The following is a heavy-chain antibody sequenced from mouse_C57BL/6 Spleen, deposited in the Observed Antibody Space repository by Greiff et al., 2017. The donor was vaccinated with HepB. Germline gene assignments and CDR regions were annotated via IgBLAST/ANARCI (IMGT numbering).Heavy chain of an antibody. CDR2: IYTRSGNT. CDR3: ARGGVYYYGSRGENAMDY. V-gene: IGHV1-81*01. CDR1: GYTFTSYG. J-gene: IGHJ4*01. D-gene: IGHD1-1*01. Sequence: QVQLQQSGAELARPGASVKLSCKASGYTFTSYGISWVKPRTGQGLEWIGEIYTRSGNTYYNEKFKGKATLTADKSSSTEYMGLRSLTSEDSAVYFCARGGVYYYGSRGENAMDYWGQGTSVTVSS.